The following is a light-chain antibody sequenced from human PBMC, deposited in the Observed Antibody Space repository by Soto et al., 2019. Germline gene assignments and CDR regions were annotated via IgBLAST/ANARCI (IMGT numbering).Light chain of an antibody. Sequence: VLTQPPSASGTPGQRVTVSCSGSSSNIGSNTVNWYQQFPGTAPKLLIYSNNQRPSGVPARFSGSKYGTSASLAISGLRSEDEADYYCAAWDDSLNGVVFGGGTKLTVL. CDR2: SNN. CDR1: SSNIGSNT. V-gene: IGLV1-44*01. J-gene: IGLJ2*01. CDR3: AAWDDSLNGVV.